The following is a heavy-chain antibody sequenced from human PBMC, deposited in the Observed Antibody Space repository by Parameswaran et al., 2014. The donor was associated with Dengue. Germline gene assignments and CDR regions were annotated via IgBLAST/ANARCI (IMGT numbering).Heavy chain of an antibody. CDR3: ARPGVAGRYYYGMDV. V-gene: IGHV5-51*01. J-gene: IGHJ6*02. CDR2: IYPGDSDT. D-gene: IGHD6-13*01. Sequence: VRQMPGKGLEWMGIIYPGDSDTRYSPSFQGQVTISADKSISTAYLQWSSLKASDTAMYYCARPGVAGRYYYGMDVWGQGTTVTVSS.